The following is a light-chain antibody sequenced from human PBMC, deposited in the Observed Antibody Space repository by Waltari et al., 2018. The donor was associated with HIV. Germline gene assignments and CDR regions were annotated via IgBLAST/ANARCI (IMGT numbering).Light chain of an antibody. J-gene: IGLJ3*02. CDR1: RSDVGYYNH. CDR2: DVT. Sequence: QSALTQPASVSGSPGQSITISCTGSRSDVGYYNHVSWYQQHPGKAPRLIIFDVTNRPSGVSDRFSGSKSGITASLTISGLQPEDEADYYCCSYTTSITFVFGGGTKLTVL. V-gene: IGLV2-14*03. CDR3: CSYTTSITFV.